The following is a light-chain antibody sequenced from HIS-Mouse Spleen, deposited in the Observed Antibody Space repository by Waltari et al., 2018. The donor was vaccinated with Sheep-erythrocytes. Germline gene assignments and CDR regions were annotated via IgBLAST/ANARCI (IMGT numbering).Light chain of an antibody. CDR1: QSISSY. CDR2: AES. V-gene: IGKV1-39*01. J-gene: IGKJ3*01. CDR3: QQSYSTPQFT. Sequence: DIQMTQSPSSLSASVGDRVTITCRASQSISSYLNWYQQKPGKAPKLLIYAESSLQRGVPSRFSGSGSWTDFTLTISSLQPEDFATYYCQQSYSTPQFTFGPGTKVDIK.